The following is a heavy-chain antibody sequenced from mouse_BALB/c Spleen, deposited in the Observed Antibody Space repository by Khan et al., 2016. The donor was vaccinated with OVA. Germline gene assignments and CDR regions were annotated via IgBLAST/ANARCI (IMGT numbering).Heavy chain of an antibody. Sequence: EVELVESGGDLVKPGGSLKLSCSASGFTFSTFAMSWVRQTPEKRLEWVATINTGSDYIYYVDSVKGRFTIYRDNAKHTLYLQMSSLRSEDTAMYYCARHNYGPFAYWGQGTLVTVSA. CDR2: INTGSDYI. V-gene: IGHV5-9-3*01. CDR1: GFTFSTFA. J-gene: IGHJ3*01. CDR3: ARHNYGPFAY. D-gene: IGHD1-1*01.